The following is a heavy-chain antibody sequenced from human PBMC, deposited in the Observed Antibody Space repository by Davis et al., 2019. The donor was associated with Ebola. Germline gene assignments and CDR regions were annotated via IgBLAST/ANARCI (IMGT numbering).Heavy chain of an antibody. V-gene: IGHV1-69-2*01. CDR3: ATLDILTAYVSYAMDV. CDR2: VDPKGGKT. CDR1: GYSFSDYY. Sequence: AASVKVSCKGSGYSFSDYYIHWVQGAPGKGLEWVGLVDPKGGKTVYAEKFQDRVTIAADRSTDTVYMELSSLRFEDTAVYYCATLDILTAYVSYAMDVWGQGTTVTVSS. J-gene: IGHJ6*02. D-gene: IGHD3-9*01.